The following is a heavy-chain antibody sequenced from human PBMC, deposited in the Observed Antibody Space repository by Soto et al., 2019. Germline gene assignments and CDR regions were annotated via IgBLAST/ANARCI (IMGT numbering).Heavy chain of an antibody. Sequence: ASVKVSCKASGYTFTSYAMHWVRQAPGQRLEWMGWINAGNGNTKYSQKFQGRVTITRDTSASTAYMELSSLRSEDTAVYYCARADIVVVVAATLNYWGQGALVTVSS. CDR3: ARADIVVVVAATLNY. D-gene: IGHD2-15*01. J-gene: IGHJ4*02. V-gene: IGHV1-3*01. CDR1: GYTFTSYA. CDR2: INAGNGNT.